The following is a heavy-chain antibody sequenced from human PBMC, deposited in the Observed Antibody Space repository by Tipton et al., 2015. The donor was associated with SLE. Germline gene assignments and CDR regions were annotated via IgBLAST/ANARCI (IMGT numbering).Heavy chain of an antibody. J-gene: IGHJ5*02. CDR2: ISSSSTYI. CDR1: GFTFSSNS. D-gene: IGHD6-25*01. V-gene: IGHV3-21*01. CDR3: AREGIGSKQLRDP. Sequence: SLRLSCAASGFTFSSNSMNWVRQAPGKGLEWVSSISSSSTYIYYADSVKGRFTISRDNAKNSLYLQMNSLTAEDTAVYYCAREGIGSKQLRDPWGQGIRVTVSS.